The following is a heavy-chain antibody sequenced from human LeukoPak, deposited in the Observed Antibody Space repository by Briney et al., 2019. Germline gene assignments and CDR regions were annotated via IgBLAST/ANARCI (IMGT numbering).Heavy chain of an antibody. D-gene: IGHD3-10*01. CDR3: ARVRGAYYFDY. CDR2: ISSNGGST. Sequence: GGSLRLSCAASGFTFSSYAMHWVRQAPGKGLQYVSAISSNGGSTYYANSVKGRFTISRDNSKNTLYLQMGSLRAEDMAVHYCARVRGAYYFDYWGQGTLVTVSS. CDR1: GFTFSSYA. V-gene: IGHV3-64*01. J-gene: IGHJ4*02.